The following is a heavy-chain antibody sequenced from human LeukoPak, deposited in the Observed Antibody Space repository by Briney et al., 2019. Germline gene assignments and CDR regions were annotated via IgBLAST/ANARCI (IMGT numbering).Heavy chain of an antibody. CDR3: ARGLRYSSSWSPSNY. Sequence: SETLSLTCAVYGGSFSGYYWSWIRQPPGKGLEWIGEINHSGGTNYNPSLKSRVTISVDTSKNQFSLKLSSVTAADTAVYYCARGLRYSSSWSPSNYWGQGTLVTVSS. CDR2: INHSGGT. D-gene: IGHD6-13*01. V-gene: IGHV4-34*01. J-gene: IGHJ4*02. CDR1: GGSFSGYY.